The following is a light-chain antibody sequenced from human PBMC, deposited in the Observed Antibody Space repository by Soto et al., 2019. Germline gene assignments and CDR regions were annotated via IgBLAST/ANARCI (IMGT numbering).Light chain of an antibody. CDR3: QQTYSTPTWT. CDR2: TAS. Sequence: DIQMTQSPSSLSASVGDRVTITCRASQSISRYLNWYQQKSGKAPKLLISTASTLQSGVPSRFSGSGSGTDFTLTISNLQHEDFATYYCQQTYSTPTWTFGQGTKVEIK. J-gene: IGKJ1*01. V-gene: IGKV1-39*01. CDR1: QSISRY.